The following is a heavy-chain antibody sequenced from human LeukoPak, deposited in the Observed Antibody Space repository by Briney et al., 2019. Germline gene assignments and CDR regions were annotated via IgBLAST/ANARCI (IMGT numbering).Heavy chain of an antibody. Sequence: ASVRVSCKASAGTFSSYAISWVRQAPGQGLEWMGGTIPIVGTANYGQKFQGRVTITEDESTSTDYMELRSLRSDDTAVYYCARRVVPAAMPNNWFDPWGQGTLVTVSS. D-gene: IGHD2-2*01. CDR2: TIPIVGTA. J-gene: IGHJ5*02. CDR3: ARRVVPAAMPNNWFDP. V-gene: IGHV1-69*13. CDR1: AGTFSSYA.